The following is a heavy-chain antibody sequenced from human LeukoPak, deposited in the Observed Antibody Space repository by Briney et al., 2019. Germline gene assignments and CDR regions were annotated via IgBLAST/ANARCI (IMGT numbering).Heavy chain of an antibody. J-gene: IGHJ4*02. Sequence: ASVKVSCKASGYTFTGYYMHWVRQAPGQGLEWMGWINPNSGGTNYAQKFQGRVTMTRDTSTSTAYMELRSLRSDDTAVYYCARDEGSSPSGDYWGQGTLVTVSS. CDR2: INPNSGGT. CDR3: ARDEGSSPSGDY. D-gene: IGHD6-6*01. V-gene: IGHV1-2*02. CDR1: GYTFTGYY.